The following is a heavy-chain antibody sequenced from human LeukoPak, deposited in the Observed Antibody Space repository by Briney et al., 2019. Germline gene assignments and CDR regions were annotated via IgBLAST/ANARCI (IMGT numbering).Heavy chain of an antibody. V-gene: IGHV3-23*01. J-gene: IGHJ6*02. CDR1: GFTFSSYA. CDR3: AKVRYSSGWYTSYYYYGMDV. D-gene: IGHD6-19*01. Sequence: GGSLRLSCAASGFTFSSYAMSWVRQAPGKGLEWVSAISGSGGSTYYADSVKGRFTISRDNSKNTLYLQMNSLRAEDTAVYYCAKVRYSSGWYTSYYYYGMDVWGQGTAVTVSS. CDR2: ISGSGGST.